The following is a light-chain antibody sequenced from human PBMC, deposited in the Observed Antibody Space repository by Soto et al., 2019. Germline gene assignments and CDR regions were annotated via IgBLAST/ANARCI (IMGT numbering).Light chain of an antibody. CDR2: SNN. Sequence: QSVLTQPPSASGTPGQRVTISCSGSSSNIGSNSVNWYQQLPGAAPKLLIYSNNQRPSGVPDRFSGSKSGTSASLAISGLQSEDEADYYCVAWDDSLNGREVFGTGTRSPS. V-gene: IGLV1-44*01. J-gene: IGLJ1*01. CDR3: VAWDDSLNGREV. CDR1: SSNIGSNS.